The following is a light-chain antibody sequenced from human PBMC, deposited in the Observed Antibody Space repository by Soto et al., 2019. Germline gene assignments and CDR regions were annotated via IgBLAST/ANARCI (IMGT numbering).Light chain of an antibody. J-gene: IGKJ3*01. CDR2: AVS. CDR1: PSVSSGY. V-gene: IGKV3-20*01. CDR3: QQCGLPPFT. Sequence: EVVLTQSPGPLSLSPGDRTTVACRASPSVSSGYLASYQQKPGQVPSLLIHAVSSRATGIPDRFSGSGSGTGFTVRISRLEPEDCPVYYCQQCGLPPFTFGPGTKLDIK.